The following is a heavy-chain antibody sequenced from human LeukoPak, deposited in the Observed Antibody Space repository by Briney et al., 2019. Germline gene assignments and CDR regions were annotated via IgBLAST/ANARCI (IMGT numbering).Heavy chain of an antibody. Sequence: SVKVSCKASGGTFSSYAISWVRQAPGQGLEWMGGIIPIFGTANYAQKFQGRATITADESTSTAYMELSSLRSEDTAVYYCARASIVATISYYYYGMDVWGKGTTVTVSS. CDR2: IIPIFGTA. D-gene: IGHD5-12*01. V-gene: IGHV1-69*13. J-gene: IGHJ6*04. CDR3: ARASIVATISYYYYGMDV. CDR1: GGTFSSYA.